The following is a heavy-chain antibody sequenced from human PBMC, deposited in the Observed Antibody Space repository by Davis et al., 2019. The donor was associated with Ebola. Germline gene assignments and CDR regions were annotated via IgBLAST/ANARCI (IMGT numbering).Heavy chain of an antibody. D-gene: IGHD3-10*01. CDR2: IYSGGST. J-gene: IGHJ4*02. CDR3: ARGNYYGSGSYYNGAYYFDY. CDR1: GFTVSSNY. Sequence: GESLKISCAASGFTVSSNYMSWVRQAPGKGLEWVSVIYSGGSTYYADSVKGRFTISRDNSKNTLYLQMNSLRAEDTALYYCARGNYYGSGSYYNGAYYFDYWGQGTLVTVSS. V-gene: IGHV3-53*01.